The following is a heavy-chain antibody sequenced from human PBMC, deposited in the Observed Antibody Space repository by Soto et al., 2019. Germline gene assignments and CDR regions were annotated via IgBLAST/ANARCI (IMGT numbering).Heavy chain of an antibody. Sequence: EVQLVESGGGLVQPGGSLRLSCAASGFTFSSNWMHWVRQAPGKGLVWVSRINSDGSSTRYGASVKGRFTNSRDNAKNTLYLQMNSLRAEDTAVYFCATGYSGYDYAYWGQGSLVTVSS. J-gene: IGHJ4*02. CDR3: ATGYSGYDYAY. V-gene: IGHV3-74*01. CDR2: INSDGSST. CDR1: GFTFSSNW. D-gene: IGHD5-12*01.